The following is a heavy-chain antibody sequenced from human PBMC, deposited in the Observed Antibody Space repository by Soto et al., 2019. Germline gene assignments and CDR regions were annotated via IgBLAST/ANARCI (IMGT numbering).Heavy chain of an antibody. CDR2: ISGSGGST. CDR3: AKDLLEPVRLNAFDI. Sequence: GGSLRLSCAASGFTFSSYSMNWVRQAPGKGLEWVSAISGSGGSTYYADSVKGRFTISRDNSKNTLYLQMNSLRAEDTAVYYCAKDLLEPVRLNAFDIWGQGTMVTVSS. V-gene: IGHV3-23*01. CDR1: GFTFSSYS. J-gene: IGHJ3*02. D-gene: IGHD1-1*01.